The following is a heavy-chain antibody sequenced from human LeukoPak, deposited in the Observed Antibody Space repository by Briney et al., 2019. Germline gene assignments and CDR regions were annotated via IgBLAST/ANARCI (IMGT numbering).Heavy chain of an antibody. CDR2: ITTSDGTT. D-gene: IGHD7-27*01. V-gene: IGHV3-23*01. CDR1: GFTFSSYT. CDR3: AKDGGLWVSAHWGDS. J-gene: IGHJ4*02. Sequence: GGSLRLSCAASGFTFSSYTMSWVRQAPGKGLEWVSTITTSDGTTYYADSVKGRFTVSRDNSKNTLFLQMNSLRAEDTAVYYCAKDGGLWVSAHWGDSWGRGTLVTVSS.